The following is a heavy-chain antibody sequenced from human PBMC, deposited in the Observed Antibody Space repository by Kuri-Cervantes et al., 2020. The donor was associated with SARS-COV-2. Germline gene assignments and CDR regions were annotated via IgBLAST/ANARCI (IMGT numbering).Heavy chain of an antibody. D-gene: IGHD6-13*01. V-gene: IGHV6-1*01. Sequence: SPTLSLPCAISGDIVPRNSAAWNWIRQSPSRGLEWLGRTYYRSKWSHDYAVSMKSRMTVDPDTSKNQFSLQLNSVTPEDTAVYYCAREEVLGTAAGRGYFDYWGQRTLVTRLL. J-gene: IGHJ4*02. CDR1: GDIVPRNSAA. CDR2: TYYRSKWSH. CDR3: AREEVLGTAAGRGYFDY.